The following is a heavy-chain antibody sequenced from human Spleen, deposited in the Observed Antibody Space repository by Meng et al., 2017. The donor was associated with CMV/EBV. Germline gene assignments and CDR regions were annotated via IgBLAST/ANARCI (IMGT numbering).Heavy chain of an antibody. V-gene: IGHV3-30*04. CDR1: GFTFSSYA. J-gene: IGHJ4*02. CDR3: ARGNGWNYAVEDY. CDR2: ISYDGNNK. D-gene: IGHD1-7*01. Sequence: GESLKISCAASGFTFSSYAVHWVRQAPGKGLEWVAVISYDGNNKYYADSVKGRFTISRDISKSTLYLQMNSLRVEDTAVYYCARGNGWNYAVEDYWGPGTLVTVSS.